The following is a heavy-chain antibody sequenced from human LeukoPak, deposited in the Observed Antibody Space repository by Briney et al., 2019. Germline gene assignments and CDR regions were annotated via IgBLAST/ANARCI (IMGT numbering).Heavy chain of an antibody. D-gene: IGHD3-3*01. Sequence: PSETLSLTCAVYGWSFSGYYWSWIRQPPGKGLEWIGEINHSGSTNYNPSLKSRLTISVDTSKNQFSLKLTSVTAADTAVYYCARGRPSNDFWSGYYGAGTYFDYWGQGTLVTVSS. V-gene: IGHV4-34*01. CDR2: INHSGST. J-gene: IGHJ4*02. CDR1: GWSFSGYY. CDR3: ARGRPSNDFWSGYYGAGTYFDY.